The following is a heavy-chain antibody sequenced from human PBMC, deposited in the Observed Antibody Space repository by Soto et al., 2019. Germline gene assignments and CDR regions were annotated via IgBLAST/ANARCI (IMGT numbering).Heavy chain of an antibody. D-gene: IGHD6-19*01. V-gene: IGHV4-4*02. J-gene: IGHJ3*02. CDR1: SGSISSSNW. CDR3: AGGITVAGPSRDGFDI. Sequence: QVQLQESGPGLVKPSGTLSLTCAVSSGSISSSNWWSWVRQPPGKGLEWIGEIYHSGSTNYNPSLKSRVTISVDKTTNQFSLKLSSVTAADTAVYYCAGGITVAGPSRDGFDIWGQGTMVTVSS. CDR2: IYHSGST.